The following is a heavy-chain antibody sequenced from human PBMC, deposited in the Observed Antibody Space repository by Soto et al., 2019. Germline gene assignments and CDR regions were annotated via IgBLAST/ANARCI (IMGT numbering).Heavy chain of an antibody. J-gene: IGHJ4*02. CDR3: AKETNAYEINF. CDR2: ISYDGNAQ. V-gene: IGHV3-30-3*01. Sequence: QVQLVESGGGVVQPGGSLRLSCAASGFIFSGYAMHWVRKAPGKELEWVAVISYDGNAQYYADSVKGRFTVSRDNSNNILYVEMNHLRDEDTAMYYCAKETNAYEINFWGQGTLVTVSP. CDR1: GFIFSGYA. D-gene: IGHD3-9*01.